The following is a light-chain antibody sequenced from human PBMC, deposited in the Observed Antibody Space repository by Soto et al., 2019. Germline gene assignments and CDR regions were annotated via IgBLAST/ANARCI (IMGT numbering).Light chain of an antibody. J-gene: IGLJ1*01. CDR3: FSYAGNYSYV. Sequence: QSALTQPRSVSGSPGQSVTISCTGTSSDVGAYNAVSWYQQNPGKAPKFMIYDVTKRPSGVPDRFSGSKSGNTASLTISGLQAEDEADYYCFSYAGNYSYVFGTGTKVTV. V-gene: IGLV2-11*01. CDR1: SSDVGAYNA. CDR2: DVT.